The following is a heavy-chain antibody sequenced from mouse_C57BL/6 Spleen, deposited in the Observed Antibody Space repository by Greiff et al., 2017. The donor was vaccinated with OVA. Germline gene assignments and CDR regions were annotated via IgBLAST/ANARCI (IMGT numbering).Heavy chain of an antibody. V-gene: IGHV5-12*01. CDR1: GFTFSDYY. J-gene: IGHJ4*01. CDR2: ISNGGGST. D-gene: IGHD1-1*01. CDR3: ARHRNYYGSSYYAMDY. Sequence: EVQLVESGGGLVQPGGSLKLSCAASGFTFSDYYMYWVRQTPEKRLEWVAYISNGGGSTNYPDTVKGRFTISRDNAKNTLYLQMIRLKSEDTAMYYCARHRNYYGSSYYAMDYWGQGTSVTVSS.